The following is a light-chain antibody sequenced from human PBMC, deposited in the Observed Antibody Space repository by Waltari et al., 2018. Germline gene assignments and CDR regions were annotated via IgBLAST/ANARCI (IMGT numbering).Light chain of an antibody. CDR2: GAS. CDR3: QQYNNWPPGT. CDR1: QSVSSN. J-gene: IGKJ1*01. Sequence: ETVMTQSPATLSVSPGERATLSCRASQSVSSNLAWYQQKPGQAPRLLIYGASTRATGIPARVSGSGSGTEFTLTISSLQSEDFAVYYCQQYNNWPPGTFGQGTKVEIK. V-gene: IGKV3-15*01.